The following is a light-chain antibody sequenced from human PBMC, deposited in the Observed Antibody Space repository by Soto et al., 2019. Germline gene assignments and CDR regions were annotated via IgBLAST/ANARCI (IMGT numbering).Light chain of an antibody. CDR2: GAS. Sequence: EIVLTQSPGTLSLSPGERATLSCRASQSVSSSYLAWYQQKPDQAPRLLIYGASSRATGITDRFSGSGSGTDFTLTISSLEPEDFAVYYCQQYGSSPYTFGQGTKLEIK. CDR3: QQYGSSPYT. J-gene: IGKJ2*01. CDR1: QSVSSSY. V-gene: IGKV3-20*01.